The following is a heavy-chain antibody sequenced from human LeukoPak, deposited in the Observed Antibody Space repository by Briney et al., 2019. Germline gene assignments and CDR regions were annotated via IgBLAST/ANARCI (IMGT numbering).Heavy chain of an antibody. CDR1: GFTFSSYW. CDR2: IKQDGSEK. J-gene: IGHJ4*02. CDR3: VRDGDTSGYTN. V-gene: IGHV3-7*01. Sequence: SGGSLRLSCAASGFTFSSYWMHWVRQAPGKGLKGVANIKQDGSEKYYVDSAKGRFTISRDNAKNSLYLQMNSLRAEDTAVYSCVRDGDTSGYTNWGQGTLVTVSS. D-gene: IGHD3-22*01.